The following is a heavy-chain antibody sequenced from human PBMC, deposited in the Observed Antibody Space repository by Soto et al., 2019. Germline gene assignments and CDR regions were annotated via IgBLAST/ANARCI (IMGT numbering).Heavy chain of an antibody. CDR1: GYTFTSYA. CDR2: INAGNGNT. Sequence: ASVKVSCKASGYTFTSYAMHWVRQAPGQRLEWMGWINAGNGNTKYSQKFQGRVTITRDTSASTAYMELSSLRSEDTAAYYCARDPLTGKYYYGMDVWGQGTTVTV. CDR3: ARDPLTGKYYYGMDV. J-gene: IGHJ6*02. D-gene: IGHD7-27*01. V-gene: IGHV1-3*01.